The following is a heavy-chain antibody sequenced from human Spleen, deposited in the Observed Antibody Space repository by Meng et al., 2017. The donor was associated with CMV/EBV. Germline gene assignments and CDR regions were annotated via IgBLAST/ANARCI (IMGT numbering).Heavy chain of an antibody. Sequence: SLSCAVYGGPFSGYYWTWIRQPPGKGLEWIAEINHSGNTNYNPSLKSRVTISVDTSKNQISLRLSSVTAADTAVYYCARGGYWRTDYWGQGILVTVSS. CDR3: ARGGYWRTDY. D-gene: IGHD2-8*02. J-gene: IGHJ4*02. CDR2: INHSGNT. V-gene: IGHV4-34*01. CDR1: GGPFSGYY.